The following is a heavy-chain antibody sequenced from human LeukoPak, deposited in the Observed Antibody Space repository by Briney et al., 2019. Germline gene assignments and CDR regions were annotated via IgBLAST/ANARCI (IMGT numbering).Heavy chain of an antibody. J-gene: IGHJ4*02. V-gene: IGHV1-18*04. Sequence: ASVKVSCKASGYTFTSYGISWVRQAPGQGLEWMGWISACNGNTNYAQKLQGRVTMTTDTSTSTAYMELRSLRSDDTAVYYCARDSQYCSSTSCYGTDDYWGQGTLVTVSS. CDR2: ISACNGNT. CDR3: ARDSQYCSSTSCYGTDDY. D-gene: IGHD2-2*01. CDR1: GYTFTSYG.